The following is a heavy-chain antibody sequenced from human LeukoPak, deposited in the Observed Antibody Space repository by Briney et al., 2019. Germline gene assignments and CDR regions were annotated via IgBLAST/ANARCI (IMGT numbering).Heavy chain of an antibody. D-gene: IGHD5-24*01. V-gene: IGHV4-34*01. J-gene: IGHJ4*02. CDR3: ARSGAWLVDY. CDR1: GGSFSGYY. CDR2: INHSGSI. Sequence: SETLSLTCAVYGGSFSGYYWSWIRQPPGKGLEWIGEINHSGSINYNPSLKSRVTISVDTSKNQLSLKLNSVTAADTAVYYCARSGAWLVDYWGQGTLVTVSS.